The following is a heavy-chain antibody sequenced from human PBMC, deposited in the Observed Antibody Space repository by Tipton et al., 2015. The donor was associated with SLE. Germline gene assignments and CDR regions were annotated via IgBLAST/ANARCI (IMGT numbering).Heavy chain of an antibody. D-gene: IGHD1-26*01. CDR1: GFTFSSYW. Sequence: GSLRLSCAASGFTFSSYWMHWVRQAPGKGLVWVSRINTDGSNTNYADSVKGRFTISRDNAKNTLYLQMNSLRAEDTAVYYCARVIVGATGAFDIWGQGTMVTVSS. CDR3: ARVIVGATGAFDI. V-gene: IGHV3-74*01. CDR2: INTDGSNT. J-gene: IGHJ3*02.